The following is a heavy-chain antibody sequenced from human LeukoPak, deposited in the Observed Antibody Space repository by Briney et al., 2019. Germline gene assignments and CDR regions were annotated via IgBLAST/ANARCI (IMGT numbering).Heavy chain of an antibody. J-gene: IGHJ3*02. CDR3: AREIVVVIPTLWSWAFDI. CDR1: GFTFSDHY. V-gene: IGHV3-72*01. CDR2: TRNKANSYTT. Sequence: GSLRLSCAASGFTFSDHYMDWVRQAPGKGLEWVGRTRNKANSYTTEYAASVKGRFTISRDDSKNSLYLQMNSLKTEDTAVYYCAREIVVVIPTLWSWAFDIWGQGTMVTVSS. D-gene: IGHD3-22*01.